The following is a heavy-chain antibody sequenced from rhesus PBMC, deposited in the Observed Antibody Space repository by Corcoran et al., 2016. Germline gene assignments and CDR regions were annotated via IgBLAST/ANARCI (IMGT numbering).Heavy chain of an antibody. CDR3: ARGGYGSWNLRY. V-gene: IGHV4-127*01. D-gene: IGHD6-25*01. Sequence: QVQLQESGPGVVKPSETLSLTCAVSGYSISSGYDWSWIRQPPGKGLEWIGYINGSRGSTNYTPLLKNRVTFSKDTSSNQFSLKLGSVTAADTAVYYCARGGYGSWNLRYCGQGVLVTVSS. J-gene: IGHJ4*01. CDR1: GYSISSGYD. CDR2: INGSRGST.